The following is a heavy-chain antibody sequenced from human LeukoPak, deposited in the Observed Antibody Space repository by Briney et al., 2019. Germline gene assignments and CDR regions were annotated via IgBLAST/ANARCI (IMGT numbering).Heavy chain of an antibody. D-gene: IGHD2-2*01. CDR3: ARMMEDIVVVPAPNWFDP. CDR2: TFSNDEK. V-gene: IGHV2-26*01. Sequence: ESGPVLVKPTETLTLTCTVSGFSLSNARMGVSWIRQPPGKALEWLAHTFSNDEKSYSTSLKSRLTISKDTSKSQVVLTMTNMDPVDTATYYCARMMEDIVVVPAPNWFDPWGQGTLVTVSS. J-gene: IGHJ5*02. CDR1: GFSLSNARMG.